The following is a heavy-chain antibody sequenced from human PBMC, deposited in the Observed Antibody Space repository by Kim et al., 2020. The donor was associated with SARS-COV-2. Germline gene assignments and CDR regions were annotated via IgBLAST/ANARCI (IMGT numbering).Heavy chain of an antibody. Sequence: GGSLRLSCAASGFTFSDYYMSWIRQAPGKGLEWVSYISSSGSTIYYAYSVKGRFTISRDNAKNSLYLQMNSLRADDTAVYYCARVGTDYGGNSIQAFDIWGQGTIVTVSS. CDR2: ISSSGSTI. V-gene: IGHV3-11*01. CDR1: GFTFSDYY. J-gene: IGHJ3*02. D-gene: IGHD4-17*01. CDR3: ARVGTDYGGNSIQAFDI.